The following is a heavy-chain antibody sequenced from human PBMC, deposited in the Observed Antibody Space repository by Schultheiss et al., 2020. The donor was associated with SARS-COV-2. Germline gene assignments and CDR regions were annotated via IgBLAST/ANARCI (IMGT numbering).Heavy chain of an antibody. V-gene: IGHV3-23*01. CDR3: ARVGATADY. D-gene: IGHD1-26*01. J-gene: IGHJ4*02. CDR1: GFTFSSYD. Sequence: GGSLRLSCAASGFTFSSYDMSWVRQAPGKGLEWVSAISGSGGSTYYADSVKGRFTISRENAKNSLYLQMNSLRAEDTAVYYCARVGATADYWGQGTLVTVSS. CDR2: ISGSGGST.